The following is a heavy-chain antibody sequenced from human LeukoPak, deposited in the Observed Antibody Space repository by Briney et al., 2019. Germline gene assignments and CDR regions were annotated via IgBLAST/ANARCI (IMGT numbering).Heavy chain of an antibody. CDR1: GFTFSGYN. J-gene: IGHJ5*01. Sequence: PGGSLRLSCVGSGFTFSGYNIDWVRQAPGKGLEWVSSISISSRSIYYADSLKGRITISRDNTKNSVFLQMSGLRVDDTAVYYCARERSGPAVRAHNWFDPWGRGTLVIVSS. CDR2: ISISSRSI. D-gene: IGHD1-26*01. V-gene: IGHV3-21*06. CDR3: ARERSGPAVRAHNWFDP.